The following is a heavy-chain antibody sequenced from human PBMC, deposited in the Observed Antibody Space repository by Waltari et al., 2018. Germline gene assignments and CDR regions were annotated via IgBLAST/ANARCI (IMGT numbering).Heavy chain of an antibody. V-gene: IGHV4-4*02. CDR2: NHHIGGT. CDR3: ARVSGGCSSTSCYLDS. D-gene: IGHD2-2*01. CDR1: GVSIYSHNW. Sequence: QVQLQESGPGLVKPSGTLSLTCAVSGVSIYSHNWWNWVRRSPGKGLEWIGENHHIGGTRFNMSFNIRFAISLDNSKNQFSLDLTSVTAADTAFYYCARVSGGCSSTSCYLDSWGPGILVTVSS. J-gene: IGHJ4*02.